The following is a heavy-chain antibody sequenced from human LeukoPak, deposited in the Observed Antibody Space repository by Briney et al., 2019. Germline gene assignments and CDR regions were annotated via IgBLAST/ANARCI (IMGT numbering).Heavy chain of an antibody. D-gene: IGHD6-13*01. V-gene: IGHV3-30*03. J-gene: IGHJ4*02. CDR3: ARRPYSSSLIDY. CDR1: GFTFSSYG. CDR2: ISYDGGNE. Sequence: PGGSLRLSCAVSGFTFSSYGMHWVRQAPGKGLEWVAVISYDGGNEYYSDSVKGRFTISRDNPKNTLYLQMSSLRPEDTAVYYCARRPYSSSLIDYWGQGTLVTVSS.